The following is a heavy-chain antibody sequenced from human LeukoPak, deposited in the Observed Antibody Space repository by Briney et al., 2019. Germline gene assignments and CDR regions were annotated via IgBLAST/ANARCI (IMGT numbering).Heavy chain of an antibody. D-gene: IGHD2-21*01. J-gene: IGHJ4*02. CDR1: GFSFTYG. Sequence: GGSLRLSCAASGFSFTYGMHWVRQAPGKGLEWVAFIRYDGSNKYYADSVRGRFTISRDNSKNTLYLQMNSLRAEDAAVYFCAKAPVTSCRGAYCYPFDSWGQGTLVTVSS. CDR2: IRYDGSNK. V-gene: IGHV3-30*02. CDR3: AKAPVTSCRGAYCYPFDS.